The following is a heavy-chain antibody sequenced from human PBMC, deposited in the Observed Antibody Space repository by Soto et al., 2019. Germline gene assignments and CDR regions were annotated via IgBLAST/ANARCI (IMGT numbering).Heavy chain of an antibody. CDR2: ISAYNGNT. CDR1: GYTFTSYG. CDR3: ARGRMDDFWSGYYSDYYYGMDV. V-gene: IGHV1-18*01. D-gene: IGHD3-3*01. J-gene: IGHJ6*02. Sequence: QVQLVQSGAEVKKPGASVKVSCKASGYTFTSYGISWVRQAPGLGLEWMGGISAYNGNTNYAQKPQGRVTMTTDTSKSTAYMELRSLRSDDTAVYYCARGRMDDFWSGYYSDYYYGMDVWGQGTTVTVSS.